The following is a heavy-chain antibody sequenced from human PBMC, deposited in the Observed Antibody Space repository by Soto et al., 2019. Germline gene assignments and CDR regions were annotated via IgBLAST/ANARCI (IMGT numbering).Heavy chain of an antibody. Sequence: EVQLVESGGGLVQPGGSLRLSCAASGFTVSNNYLSWVRQAPGRGLEWVSVIYSDGRIFYADSVKGRFTISRDNSKNTLYLQMISLRAEDTAVYYCARDPTDSRTSDYWGQGTLVTVSS. V-gene: IGHV3-66*01. CDR3: ARDPTDSRTSDY. CDR1: GFTVSNNY. D-gene: IGHD3-22*01. CDR2: IYSDGRI. J-gene: IGHJ4*02.